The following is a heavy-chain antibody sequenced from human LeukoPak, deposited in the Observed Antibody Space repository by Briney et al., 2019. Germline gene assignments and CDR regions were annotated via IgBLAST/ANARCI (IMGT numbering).Heavy chain of an antibody. CDR1: GFTFSSYA. CDR3: AKLKHDFWSGYLTFDP. CDR2: ISGSGGST. Sequence: PGGSLRLSCAASGFTFSSYAMSWVRQAPGKGLEWVSAISGSGGSTYYADSVKGRFTISRDNSKNTLYLQMNSLRAEDTAVYYCAKLKHDFWSGYLTFDPWGQGTLVTVYS. J-gene: IGHJ5*02. D-gene: IGHD3-3*01. V-gene: IGHV3-23*01.